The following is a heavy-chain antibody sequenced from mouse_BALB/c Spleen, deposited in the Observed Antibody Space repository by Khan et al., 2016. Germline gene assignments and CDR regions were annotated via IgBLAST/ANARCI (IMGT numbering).Heavy chain of an antibody. D-gene: IGHD1-2*01. J-gene: IGHJ3*01. CDR2: ISHSGDS. CDR1: GDSITSGH. Sequence: EVQLQESGPSLAKPSQTLSLTCSVTGDSITSGHWNWIRKFPGNKFDFMGYISHSGDSYYNPPLKSRISITRDTSKNQYYLQLNSVTTEDTDTYYCATWDYYGSAFAYWGQGTLVTVSA. V-gene: IGHV3-8*02. CDR3: ATWDYYGSAFAY.